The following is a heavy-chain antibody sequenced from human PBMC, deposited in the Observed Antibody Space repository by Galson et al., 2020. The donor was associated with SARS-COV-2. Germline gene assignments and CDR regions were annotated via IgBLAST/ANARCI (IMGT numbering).Heavy chain of an antibody. V-gene: IGHV3-15*01. J-gene: IGHJ4*02. Sequence: AGGSLRLSCAASGFTFSNAWINWVRQAPGKGLEWVGRIKSKADGGTTDFGAPVKGRFTISRDDSKSTLYLQMNSLQTEDTAVYYCTLNIGACGTVDHWGQGALVTVSS. CDR3: TLNIGACGTVDH. D-gene: IGHD6-13*01. CDR1: GFTFSNAW. CDR2: IKSKADGGTT.